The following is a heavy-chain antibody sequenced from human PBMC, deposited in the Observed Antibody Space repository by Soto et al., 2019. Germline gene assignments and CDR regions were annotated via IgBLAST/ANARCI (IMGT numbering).Heavy chain of an antibody. D-gene: IGHD2-8*01. CDR2: IYASGST. Sequence: QVQLQESGPGLVKPSQTLSLTCTVSGGSISSGAYYWSWIRQPPGKGLEWIGYIYASGSTCYNSSLRSRVNITLDTSKNQFSLKLTSVTAADTAVYYCARDNGVGPWGQGTLVTVSS. CDR1: GGSISSGAYY. V-gene: IGHV4-30-4*01. J-gene: IGHJ5*02. CDR3: ARDNGVGP.